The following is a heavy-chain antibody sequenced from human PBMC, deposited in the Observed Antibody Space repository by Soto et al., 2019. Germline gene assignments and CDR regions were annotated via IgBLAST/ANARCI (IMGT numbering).Heavy chain of an antibody. CDR3: ARKVVVSTSRPNYWYFDI. V-gene: IGHV3-23*01. D-gene: IGHD2-21*01. CDR2: ISGGGDAT. J-gene: IGHJ2*01. CDR1: GFTFINYA. Sequence: EVQLLESGGDSVQPGGSLRLSCAGSGFTFINYAMNWVRQAPGKGLEWVSTISGGGDATFFADSVRGRFTFSRDNSKNTVTLQMNSLVVDDTAVYYCARKVVVSTSRPNYWYFDIWGRGTLVTVSS.